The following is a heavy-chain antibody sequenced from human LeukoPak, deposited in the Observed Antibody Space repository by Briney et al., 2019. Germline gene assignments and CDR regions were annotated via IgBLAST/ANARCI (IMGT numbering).Heavy chain of an antibody. V-gene: IGHV3-74*01. CDR3: ARVMGRLVRTWYFDL. D-gene: IGHD3-9*01. Sequence: GGTLRLSCTASGFNFSSYGISWVRQAPGKGLVWVSRINSDGSGTTYADSVKGRFTISRDNSKSTLYLQMNTLRAEDTAVYYCARVMGRLVRTWYFDLWGRGTLVTVSS. CDR1: GFNFSSYG. CDR2: INSDGSGT. J-gene: IGHJ2*01.